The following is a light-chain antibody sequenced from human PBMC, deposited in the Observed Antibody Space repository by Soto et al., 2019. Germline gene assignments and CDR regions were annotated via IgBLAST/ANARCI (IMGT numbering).Light chain of an antibody. CDR2: EAT. CDR1: QTIATF. CDR3: QQTYSSPQT. V-gene: IGKV1-39*01. Sequence: DIQMTQSPSSLSASVADRVTITCRASQTIATFLNWYQQKPGKAPRLLIYEATNLQSGVPSRFSGSGSGTDFALTISSLQPEDFATYHCQQTYSSPQTFGQGTKVEIK. J-gene: IGKJ1*01.